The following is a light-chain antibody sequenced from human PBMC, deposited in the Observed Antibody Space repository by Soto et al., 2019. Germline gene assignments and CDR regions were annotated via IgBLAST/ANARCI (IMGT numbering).Light chain of an antibody. CDR3: QQSDSWPWT. J-gene: IGKJ1*01. V-gene: IGKV3-11*01. CDR1: QSVSSY. Sequence: EIVLTQSPATLSLSPGERATLSCRASQSVSSYLAWYQQKPGQAPRLLIYDASNRATGIPARFSGSGSGTDFTLTISSLEPEDFAVYYCQQSDSWPWTFGQGTKVDI. CDR2: DAS.